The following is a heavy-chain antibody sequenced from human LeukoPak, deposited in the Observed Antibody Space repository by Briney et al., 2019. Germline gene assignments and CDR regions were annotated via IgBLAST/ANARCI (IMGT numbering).Heavy chain of an antibody. V-gene: IGHV4-31*03. CDR1: GGSISSGGYY. Sequence: SETLSLTCTVSGGSISSGGYYWSWIRQHPGKGLEWIGYIYYSGSTYYNPSLKSRVTISVDTSKNQFSLKLSSVTAADTAVYYCARGGGDIVAFDPWGQGTLVTVSS. D-gene: IGHD2-21*01. J-gene: IGHJ5*02. CDR2: IYYSGST. CDR3: ARGGGDIVAFDP.